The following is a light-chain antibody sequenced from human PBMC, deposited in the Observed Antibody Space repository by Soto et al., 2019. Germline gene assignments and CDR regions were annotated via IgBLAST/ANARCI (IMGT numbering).Light chain of an antibody. CDR3: QQNNNWPRT. V-gene: IGKV3-15*01. J-gene: IGKJ1*01. CDR1: QSVNSD. CDR2: DAS. Sequence: ETVMTQSPATLSMSPGERATLSCRASQSVNSDLAWYQKKPGQAPRLLIYDASTRATGIPARFSGGGSGTEFTLTISSLQSEDFAVYYCQQNNNWPRTFGQGTKVEIK.